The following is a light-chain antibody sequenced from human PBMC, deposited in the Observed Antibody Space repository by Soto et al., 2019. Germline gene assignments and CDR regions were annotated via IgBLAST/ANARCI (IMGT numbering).Light chain of an antibody. CDR1: QSISIT. V-gene: IGKV3-15*01. Sequence: EIVMTQSPATLSVSPGERATLSCRASQSISITLAWYQQKPGQAPRLLIYGASTSATDIPARFSGSGSGTEFTLTISGLQSEDFAVYYCQQYNNWPRTFGGGTKVES. CDR3: QQYNNWPRT. J-gene: IGKJ4*01. CDR2: GAS.